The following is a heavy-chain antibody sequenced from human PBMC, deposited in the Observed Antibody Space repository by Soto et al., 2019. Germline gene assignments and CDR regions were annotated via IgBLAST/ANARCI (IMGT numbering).Heavy chain of an antibody. J-gene: IGHJ6*02. CDR3: ARATYYYGMDV. CDR1: GFSLSRYE. V-gene: IGHV3-13*01. Sequence: GGAPRPSCAASGFSLSRYEMPWVRQATGKGLEWVSAIGTAGDTYYPGSVKGRFTISRENAKNSLYLQMNSLRAEDTAVYYCARATYYYGMDVWGQGTTVTVSS. CDR2: IGTAGDT.